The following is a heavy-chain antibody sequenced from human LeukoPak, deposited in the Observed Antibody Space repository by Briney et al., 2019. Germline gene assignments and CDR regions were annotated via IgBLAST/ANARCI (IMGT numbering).Heavy chain of an antibody. J-gene: IGHJ3*02. CDR1: GFTYSSYE. D-gene: IGHD3-22*01. Sequence: PGGSLRLSCAASGFTYSSYEMNWVRQAPGKGLEWASYISSSGSTIYYADSVKGRFTISRDNAKNSLYLQMNSLRAEDTAVYYCWGSSGYYVDAFDIWGQGTMVTVSS. V-gene: IGHV3-48*03. CDR2: ISSSGSTI. CDR3: WGSSGYYVDAFDI.